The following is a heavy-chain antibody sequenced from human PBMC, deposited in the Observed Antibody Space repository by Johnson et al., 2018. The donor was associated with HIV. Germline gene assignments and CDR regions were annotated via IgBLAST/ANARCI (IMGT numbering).Heavy chain of an antibody. CDR3: AKDWHDYVGGSYRPEDDAFDI. V-gene: IGHV3-30*04. J-gene: IGHJ3*02. D-gene: IGHD3-16*02. CDR2: ISYDGSNK. CDR1: GFTFSSYA. Sequence: QVQLVESGGGVVQPGRSLRLSCAASGFTFSSYAMHWVRQAPGKGLEWVAVISYDGSNKYYADSVKGRFTISRDNSKNTLYLQMNSLRAEDTAVYYCAKDWHDYVGGSYRPEDDAFDIWGQGTMVTVSS.